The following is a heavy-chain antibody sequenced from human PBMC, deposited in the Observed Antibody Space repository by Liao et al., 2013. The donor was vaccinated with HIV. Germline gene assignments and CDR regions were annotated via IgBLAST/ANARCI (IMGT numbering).Heavy chain of an antibody. CDR3: ARDPSFWSGPAY. CDR2: IYASGTT. J-gene: IGHJ4*02. Sequence: QLQLQESGSGLVKPSQTLSLTCAVSGDSISSGGYSWSWIRQPAGKGLEWIGRIYASGTTNYNPSLQSRVTMSVDTSKNQFSLKLSSVTAADTAVYYCARDPSFWSGPAYWGQGTLVTVSS. CDR1: GDSISSGGYS. V-gene: IGHV4-61*02. D-gene: IGHD3-3*01.